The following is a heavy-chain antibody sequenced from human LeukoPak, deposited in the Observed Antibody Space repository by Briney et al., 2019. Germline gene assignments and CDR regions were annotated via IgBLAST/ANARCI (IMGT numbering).Heavy chain of an antibody. J-gene: IGHJ1*01. V-gene: IGHV1-69*05. CDR2: IIPIFGTA. D-gene: IGHD2-15*01. CDR3: AGQVVEAAMYFQD. CDR1: GGTFSSYA. Sequence: SVKVSCKASGGTFSSYAISWVRQAPGQGLEWMGGIIPIFGTANYAQKFQDRVTITTDASANTVYMELSSLRSEDAAVYYCAGQVVEAAMYFQDWGQGTLVTVSS.